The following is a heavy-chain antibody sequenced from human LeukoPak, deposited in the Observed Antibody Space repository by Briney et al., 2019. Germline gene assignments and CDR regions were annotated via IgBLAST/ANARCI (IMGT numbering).Heavy chain of an antibody. CDR2: INTSGGST. CDR3: ARPSGWYWGY. V-gene: IGHV1-46*01. CDR1: GYTFTSYY. J-gene: IGHJ4*02. Sequence: ATVKVSCKASGYTFTSYYMHWVRQAPGQGLEWMGIINTSGGSTSYAQKFQGRVTMTRDTSTSTVYMEPSSLRSEDTAVYYCARPSGWYWGYWGQGTLVTASS. D-gene: IGHD6-19*01.